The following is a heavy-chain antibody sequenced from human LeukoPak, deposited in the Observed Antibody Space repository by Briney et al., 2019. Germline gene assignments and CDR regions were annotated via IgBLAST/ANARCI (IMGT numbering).Heavy chain of an antibody. CDR3: ARCRRVYRPGDYDILTGLCPFDP. CDR1: GGSISSYY. D-gene: IGHD3-9*01. CDR2: IYFSGST. Sequence: SETLSLTCTVSGGSISSYYWSWIRQPPGKGLEWIGYIYFSGSTNYNPPLKSRVTLSVDTSKNQFSLKLSSVTAADTAVYYCARCRRVYRPGDYDILTGLCPFDPWGQGTLVTVSS. V-gene: IGHV4-59*01. J-gene: IGHJ5*02.